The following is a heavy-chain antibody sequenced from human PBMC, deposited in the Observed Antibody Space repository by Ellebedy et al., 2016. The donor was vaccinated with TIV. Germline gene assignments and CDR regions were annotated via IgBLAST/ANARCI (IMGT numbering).Heavy chain of an antibody. CDR1: GFTFSSYA. D-gene: IGHD2-15*01. V-gene: IGHV3-23*01. J-gene: IGHJ4*02. Sequence: GESLKISCAASGFTFSSYAMSWVRQAPGKGLEWVSAISGSGGSTYYADSVKGRFTISRDNSKNTLYLQMNSLRAEDTAVYYCAKTTPMVAATVGYFDYWGQGTLVTVSS. CDR3: AKTTPMVAATVGYFDY. CDR2: ISGSGGST.